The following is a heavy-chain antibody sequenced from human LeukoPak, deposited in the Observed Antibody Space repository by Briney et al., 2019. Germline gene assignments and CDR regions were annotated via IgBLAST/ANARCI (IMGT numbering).Heavy chain of an antibody. CDR3: ASNRGSDY. V-gene: IGHV3-30*01. CDR1: GFTFSNYA. CDR2: ISYDGSKT. D-gene: IGHD1-14*01. J-gene: IGHJ4*02. Sequence: GGSLRLSCAASGFTFSNYAMHWVRQAPGKGLEWVAAISYDGSKTYYADSVKGRFSISRDNSENTLYLQMDSLRAEDTAVYYCASNRGSDYWGQGTLVTVSS.